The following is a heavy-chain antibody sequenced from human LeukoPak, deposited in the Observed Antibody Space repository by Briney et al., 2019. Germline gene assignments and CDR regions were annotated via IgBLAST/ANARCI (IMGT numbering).Heavy chain of an antibody. CDR1: GFTFSNAW. D-gene: IGHD5-18*01. Sequence: PGGSLRLSCAASGFTFSNAWMNWVRQAPGKGLEWVAVIWYDGSNKYYANSVKGRFTISRDNSKNTLYLQMNSLRAEDTAVYYCAIDLRGYSYGYDVGYWGQGTLVTVSS. J-gene: IGHJ4*02. CDR3: AIDLRGYSYGYDVGY. V-gene: IGHV3-33*08. CDR2: IWYDGSNK.